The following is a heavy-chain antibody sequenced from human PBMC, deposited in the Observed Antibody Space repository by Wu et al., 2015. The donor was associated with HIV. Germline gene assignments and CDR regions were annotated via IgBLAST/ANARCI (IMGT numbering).Heavy chain of an antibody. CDR2: IIPIFVTP. J-gene: IGHJ4*02. D-gene: IGHD6-19*01. Sequence: QVQLVQSGAEVKKPGSSLKVSCKASGGTFSSFAINWMRQAPGQGLEWMGGIIPIFVTPNYAQKFQGRVTITTDESTSAAYMELSSLRSEDTAIYYCARLESSGWYFDYVGPGNAGHRLL. CDR3: ARLESSGWYFDY. CDR1: GGTFSSFA. V-gene: IGHV1-69*05.